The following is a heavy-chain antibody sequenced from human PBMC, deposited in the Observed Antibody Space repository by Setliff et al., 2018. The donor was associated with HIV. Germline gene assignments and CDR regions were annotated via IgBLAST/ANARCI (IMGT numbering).Heavy chain of an antibody. CDR3: AHSLYCSSTHCSGLLFDY. V-gene: IGHV2-5*02. D-gene: IGHD2-2*01. CDR2: IYWDDDK. J-gene: IGHJ4*02. Sequence: SGPTLVNPAQTLTLTCAFAGFSLTTSAVGVGWIRQPPGKALEWLALIYWDDDKRYRSSLKSRLTITKDTSKNQVVLTMTNMDPVDTATYYCAHSLYCSSTHCSGLLFDYWGQGPLVTVSS. CDR1: GFSLTTSAVG.